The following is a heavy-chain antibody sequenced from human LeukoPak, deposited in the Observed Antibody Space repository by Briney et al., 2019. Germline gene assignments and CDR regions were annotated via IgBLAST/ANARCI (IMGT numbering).Heavy chain of an antibody. CDR3: ARDPKLIAVAGQKDY. D-gene: IGHD6-19*01. V-gene: IGHV1-46*01. CDR1: GYTFTSYY. Sequence: ASVKASCKASGYTFTSYYMHWVRQAPGQGLEWMGIINPSGGSTSYAQKFQGRVTMTRDTSTSTVYMELSSLRSEDTAVYYCARDPKLIAVAGQKDYWGQGTLVTVSS. J-gene: IGHJ4*02. CDR2: INPSGGST.